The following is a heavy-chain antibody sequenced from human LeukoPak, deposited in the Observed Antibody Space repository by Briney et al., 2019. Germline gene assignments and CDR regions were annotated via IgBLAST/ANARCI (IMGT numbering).Heavy chain of an antibody. D-gene: IGHD3-22*01. CDR3: ARDLNGYYYDSSGPYFDY. V-gene: IGHV1-46*01. J-gene: IGHJ4*02. CDR2: INPSGGST. Sequence: ASVKVSCKASGYTFTSYYMHWVRQAPGQGLEWMGIINPSGGSTSYAQKFQGRVTMTRDTSTSTVYMELSSLRSEDTAVYYCARDLNGYYYDSSGPYFDYWGQGTLVTVSS. CDR1: GYTFTSYY.